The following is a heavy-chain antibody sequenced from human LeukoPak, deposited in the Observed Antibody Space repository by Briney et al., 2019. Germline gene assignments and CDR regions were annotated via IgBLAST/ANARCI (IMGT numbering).Heavy chain of an antibody. CDR1: GFTFSSYV. CDR2: ISSNGGST. V-gene: IGHV3-64D*06. CDR3: ARHLPGYSNTWPGP. D-gene: IGHD4-11*01. Sequence: GGSLRLSCSASGFTFSSYVMHWVRQAPGKGLESVSAISSNGGSTYYADSVKGRFTISRDNSKNTLYLQMSSLRAEDTAVYYCARHLPGYSNTWPGPWGQGNLVTVSS. J-gene: IGHJ5*02.